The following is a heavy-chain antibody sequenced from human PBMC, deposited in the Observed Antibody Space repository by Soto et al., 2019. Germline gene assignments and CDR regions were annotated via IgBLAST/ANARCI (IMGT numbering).Heavy chain of an antibody. CDR1: GGSISSGGYY. V-gene: IGHV4-31*03. Sequence: KQSQTLSLTCTVSGGSISSGGYYWSWIRQHPGKGLEWIGYIYYSGSTYYNPSLKSRVTISVDTSKNQFSLKLSSVTAADTAVYYCARVRPYSGSFTRRYYFDYWGQGTLVTVSS. D-gene: IGHD1-26*01. CDR2: IYYSGST. J-gene: IGHJ4*02. CDR3: ARVRPYSGSFTRRYYFDY.